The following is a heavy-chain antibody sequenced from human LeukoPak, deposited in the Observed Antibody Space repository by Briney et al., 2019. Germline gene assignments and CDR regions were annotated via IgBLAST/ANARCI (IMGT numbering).Heavy chain of an antibody. D-gene: IGHD1-1*01. J-gene: IGHJ4*02. CDR2: IYPGDSDT. Sequence: GESLKISCKGSGYSFTSYWIGWVRQMPGKGLEWMGIIYPGDSDTRYSPSFQGQVTISADKSISTAYLQWSSLKASDTAMYYCARRDGVQLERRAYFDYWGQGTLVTVSS. V-gene: IGHV5-51*01. CDR3: ARRDGVQLERRAYFDY. CDR1: GYSFTSYW.